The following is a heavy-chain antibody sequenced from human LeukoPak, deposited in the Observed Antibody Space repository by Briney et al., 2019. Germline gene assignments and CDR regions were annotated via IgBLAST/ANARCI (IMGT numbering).Heavy chain of an antibody. J-gene: IGHJ4*02. CDR1: GGSFSGYY. Sequence: PSETLSLTCAVYGGSFSGYYWSWIRQPPGKALEWIGEINHSGSTNYNPSLKSRVTISVDTSKNQFSLKLSSVTAADTAVYYCARGSTYDILTGYRVHYFDYWGQGTLVTVSS. CDR3: ARGSTYDILTGYRVHYFDY. D-gene: IGHD3-9*01. CDR2: INHSGST. V-gene: IGHV4-34*01.